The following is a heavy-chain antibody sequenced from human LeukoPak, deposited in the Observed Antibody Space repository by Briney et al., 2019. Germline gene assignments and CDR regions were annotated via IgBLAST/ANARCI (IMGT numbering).Heavy chain of an antibody. CDR3: ARDQGSSWYQAYYYYYMDV. Sequence: KPGGSLRLSCAASGFTFSSCSMNWVRQAPGKGLEWVSSISSSSSNIYYADSVKGRFTISRDNAKNSLYLQMNSLRAEDTAVYYCARDQGSSWYQAYYYYYMDVWGKGTTVTISS. J-gene: IGHJ6*03. CDR1: GFTFSSCS. CDR2: ISSSSSNI. V-gene: IGHV3-21*01. D-gene: IGHD6-13*01.